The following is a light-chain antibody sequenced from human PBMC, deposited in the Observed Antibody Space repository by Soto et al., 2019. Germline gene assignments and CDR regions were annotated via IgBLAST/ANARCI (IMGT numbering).Light chain of an antibody. V-gene: IGKV3-15*01. Sequence: EVVLTQSPTTLSVSPGERATLSCRASQSVHSNLAWYQQKPGQAPSLLISYASTRATGIPARFSGSGSGTEFTLTISSLQFEDFGVYYCQHYSNWPPTFGPGTIVEIK. CDR1: QSVHSN. CDR2: YAS. J-gene: IGKJ3*01. CDR3: QHYSNWPPT.